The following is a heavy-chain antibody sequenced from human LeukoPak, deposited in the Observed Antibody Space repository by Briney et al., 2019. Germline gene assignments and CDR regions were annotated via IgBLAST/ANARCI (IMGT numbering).Heavy chain of an antibody. D-gene: IGHD2-21*02. CDR1: GGSITSSSFY. J-gene: IGHJ4*02. CDR2: TYYSGCT. CDR3: VRNTRDWAFYY. Sequence: SETLALTCTVSGGSITSSSFYWGWIRQPPGKGLDWVGTTYYSGCTYYNPTLKSRVTISVDTPKNHCSQKLNSVTAADTAVYYCVRNTRDWAFYYWGQGTLVIVAS. V-gene: IGHV4-39*02.